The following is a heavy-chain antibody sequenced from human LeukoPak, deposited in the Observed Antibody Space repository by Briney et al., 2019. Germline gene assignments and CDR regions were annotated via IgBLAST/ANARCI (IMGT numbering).Heavy chain of an antibody. CDR3: ARGLTSGGSYLVDY. Sequence: GGSLTLSCAVSGFSVSSTYMTWVRQAPGKGLEWVSNTYRGGGTNYADSVKGRFTISRDNSKNTLYLQMDNLRAEDTAVYYCARGLTSGGSYLVDYWGQGTLVTVSS. V-gene: IGHV3-66*01. CDR2: TYRGGGT. CDR1: GFSVSSTY. D-gene: IGHD1-26*01. J-gene: IGHJ4*02.